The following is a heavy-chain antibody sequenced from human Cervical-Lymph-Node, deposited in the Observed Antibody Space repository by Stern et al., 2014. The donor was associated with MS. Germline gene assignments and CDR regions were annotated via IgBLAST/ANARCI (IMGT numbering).Heavy chain of an antibody. CDR3: ARDSTASWYDY. D-gene: IGHD6-13*01. J-gene: IGHJ4*02. CDR2: IYTSGST. V-gene: IGHV4-4*07. CDR1: GGSIRSYY. Sequence: QLQLQESGPGLVKPSETLSLTCTVSGGSIRSYYWSWIRQPAGKGLAWIGLIYTSGSTNYNPSLKSRGTMSVDTSKNQFSLKLSSVTAADTAVYYCARDSTASWYDYWGQGTLVIVSS.